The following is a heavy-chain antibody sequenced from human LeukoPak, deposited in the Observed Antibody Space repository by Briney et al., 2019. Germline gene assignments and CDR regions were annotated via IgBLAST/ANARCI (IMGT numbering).Heavy chain of an antibody. CDR3: ARAVGRRYGMDV. Sequence: PGGSLRLSWAASGFTFSSYGMHWVRQAPGKGLEWVAVIWYDGSNKYYADSVKGRFTISRDNSKNTLYLQMNSLRAEDTAVYYCARAVGRRYGMDVWGQGTTVTVSS. J-gene: IGHJ6*02. CDR2: IWYDGSNK. CDR1: GFTFSSYG. D-gene: IGHD4-23*01. V-gene: IGHV3-33*01.